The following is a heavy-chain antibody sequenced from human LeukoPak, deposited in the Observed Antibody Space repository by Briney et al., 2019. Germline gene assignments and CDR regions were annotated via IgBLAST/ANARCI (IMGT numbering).Heavy chain of an antibody. J-gene: IGHJ5*02. V-gene: IGHV3-74*01. D-gene: IGHD3-10*01. CDR2: INSDGSSI. CDR3: ERDLDGSGNYHWFDP. Sequence: GGSLRLSCAASGFTFSSYWMHWIRQAPGQGLVWVSRINSDGSSINYADSVKGRFTISRDNAKNTLHLQMNSLRGEDTAVYYCERDLDGSGNYHWFDPWGQGTLVTVSS. CDR1: GFTFSSYW.